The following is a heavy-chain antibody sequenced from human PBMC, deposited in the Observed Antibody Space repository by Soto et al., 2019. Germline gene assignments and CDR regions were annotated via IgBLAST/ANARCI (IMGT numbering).Heavy chain of an antibody. V-gene: IGHV1-69*13. CDR2: IIPIFGTA. CDR1: GGTFSSYA. J-gene: IGHJ1*01. D-gene: IGHD3-22*01. CDR3: ASYYDSSGYYPATTDFHH. Sequence: ASVKVSCKASGGTFSSYAISWVRQAPGQGLEWMGGIIPIFGTANYAQKFQGRVTITADESTSTAYMELSSLRSEDTAVYYCASYYDSSGYYPATTDFHHWGQGTLVTGSS.